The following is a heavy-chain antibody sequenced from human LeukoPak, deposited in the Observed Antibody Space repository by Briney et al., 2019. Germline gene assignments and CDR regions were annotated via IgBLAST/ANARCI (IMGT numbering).Heavy chain of an antibody. CDR1: GFTFSSYW. CDR2: INSDGSST. D-gene: IGHD6-6*01. V-gene: IGHV3-74*01. J-gene: IGHJ4*02. Sequence: GGSLRLSCAASGFTFSSYWMHWVRQAPGKGLVWVSRINSDGSSTSYADSVKGRFTISRDNAKNTLYLHMSSLRAEDTAVYYCVRDPSSIAARLSPLYWGQGTLVTVSS. CDR3: VRDPSSIAARLSPLY.